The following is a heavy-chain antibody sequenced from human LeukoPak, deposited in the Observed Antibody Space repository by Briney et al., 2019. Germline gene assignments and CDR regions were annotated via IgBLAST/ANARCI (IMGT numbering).Heavy chain of an antibody. D-gene: IGHD6-13*01. CDR2: IYTSGST. J-gene: IGHJ4*02. CDR3: ARYIAAAGSFDY. V-gene: IGHV4-61*02. CDR1: GGSISSGSYY. Sequence: TPSQTLSLTCTVSGGSISSGSYYWSWIRQPAGKGLEWIGRIYTSGSTNYNPSLKSRVTISVDTSKNQFSLKLSSVTAADTAVYYCARYIAAAGSFDYWGQGTLVTVSS.